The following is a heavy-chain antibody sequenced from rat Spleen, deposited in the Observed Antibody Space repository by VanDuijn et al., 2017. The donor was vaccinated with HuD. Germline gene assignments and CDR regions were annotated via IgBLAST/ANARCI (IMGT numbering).Heavy chain of an antibody. J-gene: IGHJ3*01. CDR1: GFTFSDYC. CDR2: ISTDGRRN. Sequence: EVQLVESGGGLVPPGRSMKLSCSASGFTFSDYCMTWVRQAPTKILDWVASISTDGRRNYYRDSVKGRFIISRDNPKSTLYLQMDSLRSEDTATYYCARQDTSGYSNWFTYWGQGTLVTVSS. CDR3: ARQDTSGYSNWFTY. V-gene: IGHV5-25*01. D-gene: IGHD4-3*01.